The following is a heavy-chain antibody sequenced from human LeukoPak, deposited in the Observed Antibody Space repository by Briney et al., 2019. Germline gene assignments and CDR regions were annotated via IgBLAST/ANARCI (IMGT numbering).Heavy chain of an antibody. CDR2: ISGSDGTT. J-gene: IGHJ3*01. CDR3: AKSAYDSSGYYPGGASDV. D-gene: IGHD3-22*01. Sequence: PGGSLRLSCAASGFTFSSYAMSWVRQAPGKGLEWVSGISGSDGTTFYADSVKGRLTISRDNSKNTLFLQMNSLRAEDTAVYYCAKSAYDSSGYYPGGASDVWGQGTMVTVSS. V-gene: IGHV3-23*01. CDR1: GFTFSSYA.